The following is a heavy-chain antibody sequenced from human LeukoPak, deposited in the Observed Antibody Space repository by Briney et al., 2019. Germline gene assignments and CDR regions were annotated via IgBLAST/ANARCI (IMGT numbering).Heavy chain of an antibody. J-gene: IGHJ4*02. Sequence: ASVKVSCKASGYTFTSNYMHWVRQAPGQGLEWMGIINPSGGSTRYAQKFQGRLTMTRDTSTRTVYMELSSLRSEDTAMYYCAKDSGLSHYYFDYWGQGALVTVSS. CDR3: AKDSGLSHYYFDY. CDR2: INPSGGST. CDR1: GYTFTSNY. D-gene: IGHD3-10*01. V-gene: IGHV1-46*01.